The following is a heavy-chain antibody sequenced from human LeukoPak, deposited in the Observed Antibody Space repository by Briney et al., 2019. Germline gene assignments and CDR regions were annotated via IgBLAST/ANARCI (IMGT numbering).Heavy chain of an antibody. V-gene: IGHV3-23*01. D-gene: IGHD3-16*02. CDR3: VTSGSLRLGELSPIDF. CDR2: ISASGGAT. CDR1: GFTFRTYG. J-gene: IGHJ4*02. Sequence: PGGSLRLSCAASGFTFRTYGMSWVRQAPGKGLEWVSGISASGGATYYADSGRGRFTVSRDNSKNTLGLQMDSLRAEDTALYYCVTSGSLRLGELSPIDFWGQGTLVTVSS.